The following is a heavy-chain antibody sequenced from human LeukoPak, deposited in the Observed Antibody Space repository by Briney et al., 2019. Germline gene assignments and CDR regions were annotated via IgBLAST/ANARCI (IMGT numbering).Heavy chain of an antibody. CDR1: GGSFSGYY. V-gene: IGHV4-34*01. Sequence: SETLSLSCAVYGGSFSGYYWSWIRQPPGKGLEWIGEINHSGSTNYNPSLKSRVTISVDTSKNQFSLKLSSVTAADTAVYYCARVAGVVAATYWFDPWGQGTLVTVSS. D-gene: IGHD2-15*01. J-gene: IGHJ5*02. CDR3: ARVAGVVAATYWFDP. CDR2: INHSGST.